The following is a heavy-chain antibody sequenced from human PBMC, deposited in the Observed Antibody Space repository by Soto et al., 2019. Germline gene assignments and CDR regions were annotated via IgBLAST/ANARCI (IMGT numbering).Heavy chain of an antibody. CDR1: GFTVSSNY. Sequence: GGSLRLSCAASGFTVSSNYMSWVRQAPGKGLEWVSVIYSGGSTYYADSVKGRFTISRDNSKNTLYLQMNSLRAEDTAVYYCAREPARSYYFDYWGQGTLVTVSS. V-gene: IGHV3-53*01. CDR3: AREPARSYYFDY. CDR2: IYSGGST. J-gene: IGHJ4*02. D-gene: IGHD6-6*01.